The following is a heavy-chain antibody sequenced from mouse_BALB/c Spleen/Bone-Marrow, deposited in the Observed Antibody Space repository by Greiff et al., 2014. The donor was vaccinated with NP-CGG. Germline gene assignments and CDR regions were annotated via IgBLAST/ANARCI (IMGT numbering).Heavy chain of an antibody. J-gene: IGHJ2*01. D-gene: IGHD4-1*01. CDR3: ARVRNWADY. Sequence: QVQLQQPGAELVRPGSSVKISCKASGYAFSSYWMNWVKQRPGQGLEWIGQIYPGDGDTNYNGKFKGKATLTADKSSSTAYMQLISLTSEDSAVYFCARVRNWADYWGQGTTLTVSS. CDR1: GYAFSSYW. CDR2: IYPGDGDT. V-gene: IGHV1-80*01.